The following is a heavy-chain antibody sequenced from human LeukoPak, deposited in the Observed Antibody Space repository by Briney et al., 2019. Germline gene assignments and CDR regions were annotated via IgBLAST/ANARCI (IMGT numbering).Heavy chain of an antibody. Sequence: SETLSLTCTVSGGSVSSYYWSWIRQPPGKGLEWIGYIYYSGSTNYNPSLKSRVTISVDTSKNQFSLKLSSVTAADTAVYYCARGIPGIAAAGTPFPFDYWGQGTLVTVSS. CDR2: IYYSGST. V-gene: IGHV4-59*02. J-gene: IGHJ4*02. CDR1: GGSVSSYY. CDR3: ARGIPGIAAAGTPFPFDY. D-gene: IGHD6-13*01.